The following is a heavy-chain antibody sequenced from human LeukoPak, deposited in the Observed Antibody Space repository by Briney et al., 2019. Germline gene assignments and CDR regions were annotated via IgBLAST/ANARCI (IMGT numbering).Heavy chain of an antibody. CDR3: ARDRVAGIFDY. J-gene: IGHJ4*02. CDR2: ISSSSSYI. D-gene: IGHD6-19*01. V-gene: IGHV3-21*01. CDR1: GFTFSSYS. Sequence: GGSLRLSCAASGFTFSSYSMNWVRQAPGQGLEWVSSISSSSSYIYYADSVKGRFTISRDNAKNSLYLQMNSLRAEDTAVYYCARDRVAGIFDYWGQGTLVTVSS.